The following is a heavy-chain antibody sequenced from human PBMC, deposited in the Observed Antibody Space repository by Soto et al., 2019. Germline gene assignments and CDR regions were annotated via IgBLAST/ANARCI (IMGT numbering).Heavy chain of an antibody. J-gene: IGHJ4*02. Sequence: GGSLRLSCAASGFTFSSYSMNWVRQAPGKGLEWVSSISSSSSYIYYADSVKGRFTISRDNAKNSLYLQMNSLRAEDTAVYYCARDLRVSYYDSSGYFGYWGQGTLVTVSS. CDR3: ARDLRVSYYDSSGYFGY. CDR1: GFTFSSYS. D-gene: IGHD3-22*01. CDR2: ISSSSSYI. V-gene: IGHV3-21*01.